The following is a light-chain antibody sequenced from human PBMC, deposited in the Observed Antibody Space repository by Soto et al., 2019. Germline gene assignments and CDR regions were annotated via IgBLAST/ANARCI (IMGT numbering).Light chain of an antibody. CDR1: QSVSIN. Sequence: EIVMTQSPATLSVSPGESATLSCRASQSVSINVAWYQQKPGQAPRLLIHHASTRATSTPARFSGSGSGTEFTLTIKSLQSEDFAVYYCQQYNIWPPETFGQGTKVDIK. V-gene: IGKV3-15*01. CDR2: HAS. CDR3: QQYNIWPPET. J-gene: IGKJ2*01.